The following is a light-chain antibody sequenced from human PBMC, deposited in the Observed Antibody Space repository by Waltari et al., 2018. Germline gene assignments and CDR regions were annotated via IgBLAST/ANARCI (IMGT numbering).Light chain of an antibody. J-gene: IGKJ2*01. V-gene: IGKV2-30*02. CDR1: QSLVHRDGNTY. CDR3: MKDTHWPYT. Sequence: DVVMTQSPLSLSVNVGQAATISCSSSQSLVHRDGNTYFNWFHQRPGQFPRLLFYKVSYLESGVPARFIGSGSGPDFTLTISRVEAEDVGTYYCMKDTHWPYTFGQGTKLEI. CDR2: KVS.